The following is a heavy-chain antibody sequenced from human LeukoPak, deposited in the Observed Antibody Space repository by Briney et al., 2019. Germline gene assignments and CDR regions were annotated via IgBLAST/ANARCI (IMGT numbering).Heavy chain of an antibody. CDR2: IHNYGTTT. Sequence: PGGSLRLSCAASGFTLSDYGIHGVRRAPGKGLVWVAHIHNYGTTTTYAASVTGRFTISRVNAKNTVYLDMTGLSGEDTAVYYCARDFYGRYCTGGSCYYRNWLDPWGQGTQVTVSS. CDR3: ARDFYGRYCTGGSCYYRNWLDP. CDR1: GFTLSDYG. V-gene: IGHV3-74*03. D-gene: IGHD2-15*01. J-gene: IGHJ5*02.